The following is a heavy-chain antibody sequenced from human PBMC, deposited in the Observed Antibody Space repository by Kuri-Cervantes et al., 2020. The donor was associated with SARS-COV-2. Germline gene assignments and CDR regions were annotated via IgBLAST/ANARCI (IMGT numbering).Heavy chain of an antibody. D-gene: IGHD2-2*01. V-gene: IGHV5-10-1*01. Sequence: GGSLRLSCKGSGYSFTNFGISWVRQMPGKGLEWMGNIDPRDSYTNYSPSFQGHVTISADKSISTAYLQWSSLRASDTAVYFCARHAPPTGIVVVPAAIYYGMDVWGQGTTVTVSS. J-gene: IGHJ6*02. CDR1: GYSFTNFG. CDR3: ARHAPPTGIVVVPAAIYYGMDV. CDR2: IDPRDSYT.